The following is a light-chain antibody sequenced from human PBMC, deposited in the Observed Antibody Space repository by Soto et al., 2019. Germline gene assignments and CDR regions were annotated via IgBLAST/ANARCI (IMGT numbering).Light chain of an antibody. Sequence: DIQMTQSPFPLSASVGDRVTITCLASKSISSWLAWYQQKPGKTPKLLIYDAYSLESGVPSRFSGSGSGTEFTLTISSLQPDDFATYYCQQYNSYWKFGQGTKVDIK. CDR3: QQYNSYWK. V-gene: IGKV1-5*01. CDR1: KSISSW. CDR2: DAY. J-gene: IGKJ1*01.